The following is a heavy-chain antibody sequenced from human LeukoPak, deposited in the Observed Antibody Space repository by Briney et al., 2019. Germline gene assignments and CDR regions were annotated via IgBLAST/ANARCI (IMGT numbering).Heavy chain of an antibody. Sequence: ASVKVSCKASGGTFSSYAISWVRQAPGQGLEWMGGIIPIFGTANYAQRFQGRVTITADKSTSTAYMELSSLRSEDTAVYYCARDLPGSSWREVWFDPWGQGTLVTVSS. CDR1: GGTFSSYA. V-gene: IGHV1-69*06. J-gene: IGHJ5*02. CDR3: ARDLPGSSWREVWFDP. D-gene: IGHD6-13*01. CDR2: IIPIFGTA.